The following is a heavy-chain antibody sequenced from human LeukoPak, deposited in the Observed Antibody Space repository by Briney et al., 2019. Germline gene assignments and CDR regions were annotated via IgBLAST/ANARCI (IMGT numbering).Heavy chain of an antibody. CDR1: GFTFDDYG. D-gene: IGHD3-3*01. Sequence: GGSLRLSCAASGFTFDDYGMSWVRQAPGKGLEWVSGINWDGGSTGYADSVKGRFTISRDNAKNSLYLQMNSLRAEDTALYYCASHYDFWSDVDYWGQGTLVTVSS. J-gene: IGHJ4*02. CDR2: INWDGGST. CDR3: ASHYDFWSDVDY. V-gene: IGHV3-20*04.